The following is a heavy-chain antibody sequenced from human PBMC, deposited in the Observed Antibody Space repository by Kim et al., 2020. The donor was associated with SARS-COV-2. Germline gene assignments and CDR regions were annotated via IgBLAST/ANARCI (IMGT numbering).Heavy chain of an antibody. CDR3: AWFGELLGNYYYYYGMDV. J-gene: IGHJ6*02. CDR2: ISSNGGST. V-gene: IGHV3-64D*09. Sequence: GGSLRLSCSASGFTFSSYAMHWVRQAPGKGLEYVSAISSNGGSTYYADSVKGRFTISRDNSKNTLYLQMSSLRAEDTAVYYCAWFGELLGNYYYYYGMDVWGQGTTVTVSS. D-gene: IGHD3-10*01. CDR1: GFTFSSYA.